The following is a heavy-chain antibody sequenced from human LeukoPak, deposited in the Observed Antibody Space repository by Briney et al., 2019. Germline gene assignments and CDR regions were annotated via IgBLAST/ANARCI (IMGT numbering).Heavy chain of an antibody. V-gene: IGHV3-23*01. CDR3: ARGGGSGSYSIPNYYFDY. CDR1: GFTFRRYG. D-gene: IGHD3-10*01. Sequence: RGTLRLSCAASGFTFRRYGMSWVRQAPGKGLEWVSAISGSGSTTYYADSVKGRFTISRDNSKNALYLQMGSLRAEDMAVYYCARGGGSGSYSIPNYYFDYWGQGTLVTVSS. CDR2: ISGSGSTT. J-gene: IGHJ4*02.